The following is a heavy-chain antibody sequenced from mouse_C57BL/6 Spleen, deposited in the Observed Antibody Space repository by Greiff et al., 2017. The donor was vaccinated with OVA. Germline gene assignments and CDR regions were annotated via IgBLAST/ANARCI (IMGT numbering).Heavy chain of an antibody. V-gene: IGHV5-17*01. D-gene: IGHD2-3*01. J-gene: IGHJ1*03. CDR1: GFTFSDYG. CDR3: ARIYDGYYEGYFDV. CDR2: ISSGSSTI. Sequence: EVQGVESGGGLVKPGGSLKLSCAASGFTFSDYGMHWVRQAPEKGLEWVAYISSGSSTIYYADTVKGRFTISRDKAKNTLFLQMTSLRSEDTAMYYCARIYDGYYEGYFDVWGTGTTVTVSS.